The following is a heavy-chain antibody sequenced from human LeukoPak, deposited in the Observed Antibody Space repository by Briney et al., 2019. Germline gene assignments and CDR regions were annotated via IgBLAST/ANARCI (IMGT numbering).Heavy chain of an antibody. CDR2: MNPNSGNT. V-gene: IGHV1-8*01. D-gene: IGHD6-6*01. Sequence: GASVKVSCKASGYTFTSYDINWVRQATGQGLEWMGWMNPNSGNTGYAQKFQGRVTMTRNTSISTAYMELSSLRSEDTAVYYCARVENSSSSHYYGYMDVWGKGTTVTVSS. J-gene: IGHJ6*03. CDR3: ARVENSSSSHYYGYMDV. CDR1: GYTFTSYD.